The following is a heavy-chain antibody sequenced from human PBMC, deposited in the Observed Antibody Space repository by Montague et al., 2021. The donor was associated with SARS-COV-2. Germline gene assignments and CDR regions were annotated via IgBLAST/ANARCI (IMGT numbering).Heavy chain of an antibody. CDR2: ITWNSGSS. Sequence: SLRLSCAASGFSLEYFSMHWVRQVPGKGLEWVLGITWNSGSSTYADSVKGRFTISRDNAKNSLFLQMDSLKVEDSALYYCAKERDYRGYYWYYDLWGRGTLVTVTS. D-gene: IGHD4-23*01. J-gene: IGHJ2*01. CDR1: GFSLEYFS. V-gene: IGHV3-9*01. CDR3: AKERDYRGYYWYYDL.